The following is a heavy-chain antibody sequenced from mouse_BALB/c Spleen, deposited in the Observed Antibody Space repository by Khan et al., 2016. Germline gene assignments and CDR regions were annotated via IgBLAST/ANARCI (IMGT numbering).Heavy chain of an antibody. CDR3: ARNGNRYERTWFAY. J-gene: IGHJ3*01. CDR1: GYSITSDYA. Sequence: EVQLQESGPGLVKPSQSLSLTCTVTGYSITSDYAWNWIRQFPGNKLEWMGYISYSGSTSYNPSLKSRISITRDTSKNQFFLQSDSVTTEDTATQFCARNGNRYERTWFAYWGQGTLVTVSA. CDR2: ISYSGST. D-gene: IGHD2-14*01. V-gene: IGHV3-2*02.